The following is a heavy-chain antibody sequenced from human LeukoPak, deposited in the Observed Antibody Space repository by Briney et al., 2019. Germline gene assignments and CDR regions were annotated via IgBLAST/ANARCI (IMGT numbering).Heavy chain of an antibody. CDR2: INPNSGGT. D-gene: IGHD3-3*01. CDR3: ARVGQGFSGVGYFDY. J-gene: IGHJ4*02. CDR1: GYTFTGYY. V-gene: IGHV1-2*02. Sequence: ASVKVSCKASGYTFTGYYMHWVRQAPGQGLEWMGWINPNSGGTNYAQKFQGRVTMTRDTSISTAYMELSRLRSDDTAVYYCARVGQGFSGVGYFDYWGQGTLVTVSS.